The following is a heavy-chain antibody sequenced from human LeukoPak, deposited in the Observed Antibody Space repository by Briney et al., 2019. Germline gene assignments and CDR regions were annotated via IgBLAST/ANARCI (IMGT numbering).Heavy chain of an antibody. CDR1: GFTFSSYA. CDR3: ARHVQTKRSDRPDYFQH. V-gene: IGHV3-23*01. CDR2: ISGSGGST. J-gene: IGHJ1*01. D-gene: IGHD3-22*01. Sequence: GGSLRLSCAASGFTFSSYAMSWVRQAPGKGLEWVSAISGSGGSTYYADSVKGRFTISRDNSKNTLYLQMNSLRAEDTAVYYCARHVQTKRSDRPDYFQHWGQGTLVTVSS.